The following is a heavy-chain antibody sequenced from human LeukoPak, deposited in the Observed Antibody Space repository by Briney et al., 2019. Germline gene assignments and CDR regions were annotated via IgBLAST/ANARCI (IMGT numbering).Heavy chain of an antibody. CDR1: GFTFSSYG. J-gene: IGHJ6*02. V-gene: IGHV3-30*03. D-gene: IGHD3-3*01. Sequence: GGSLRLSCAASGFTFSSYGMHWVRQAPGKGLEWVAVISYDGSNKYYADSVKGRFTISRDNSKNTLYLQMNSLRAEDTAVYYCASRRFLASHYYYYGMDVWGQGTTVTVSS. CDR2: ISYDGSNK. CDR3: ASRRFLASHYYYYGMDV.